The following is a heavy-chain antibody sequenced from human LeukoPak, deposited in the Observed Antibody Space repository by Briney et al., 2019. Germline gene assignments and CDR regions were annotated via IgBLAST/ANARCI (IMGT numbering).Heavy chain of an antibody. CDR3: ARVSHKGDYYDSSGELDY. Sequence: PGGSLRLSRAASGFTFSSYSMNWVRQAPGKGLEWVSSISSSSSYIYYADSVKGRFTISRDNAKNSLYLQMNSLRAEDTAVYYCARVSHKGDYYDSSGELDYGAREPLVAASS. CDR1: GFTFSSYS. CDR2: ISSSSSYI. V-gene: IGHV3-21*01. D-gene: IGHD3-22*01. J-gene: IGHJ4*02.